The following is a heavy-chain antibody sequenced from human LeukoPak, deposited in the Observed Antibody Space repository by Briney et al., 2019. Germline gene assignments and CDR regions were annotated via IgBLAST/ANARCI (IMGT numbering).Heavy chain of an antibody. V-gene: IGHV1-2*02. CDR1: GYSFTGYY. CDR3: ARPLLLAGAFDL. J-gene: IGHJ3*01. D-gene: IGHD2-21*02. CDR2: INPNTGGT. Sequence: ASVKVSCKTSGYSFTGYYIHWVRQAPGQGLEWVGYINPNTGGTKYAQKFQDRITMTRDTSITTVYVELSGLKSDDTAIYYYARPLLLAGAFDLWGQGTLVAVSS.